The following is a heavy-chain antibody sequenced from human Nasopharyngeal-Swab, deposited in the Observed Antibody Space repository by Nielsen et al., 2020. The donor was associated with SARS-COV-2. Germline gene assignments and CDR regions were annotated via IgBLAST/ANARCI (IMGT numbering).Heavy chain of an antibody. D-gene: IGHD3-22*01. CDR1: GGSISSGGYS. Sequence: SETLSLTCAVSGGSISSGGYSWSWIRQPPGKGLEWIGYIYHSGSTYYNPSLKSRVTISVDRSKNQFSLKLSSVTAADTAVYYCARAAITMIVVVDAFDIWGQGTMVTVSS. CDR3: ARAAITMIVVVDAFDI. J-gene: IGHJ3*02. V-gene: IGHV4-30-2*01. CDR2: IYHSGST.